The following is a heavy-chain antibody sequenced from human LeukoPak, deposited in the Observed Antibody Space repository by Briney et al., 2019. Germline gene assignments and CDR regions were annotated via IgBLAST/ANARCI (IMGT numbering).Heavy chain of an antibody. CDR1: GFTFSSYW. Sequence: RPGGSLRLSCAASGFTFSSYWMSWVRQAPGKGLEWVANIKQDGSEKHYVDSVKGRFTISRDNAKNSLYLQMNSLRAEDTAVYYCATSVGDGYDSNWGQGTLVTVSS. V-gene: IGHV3-7*01. CDR2: IKQDGSEK. J-gene: IGHJ4*02. CDR3: ATSVGDGYDSN. D-gene: IGHD5-12*01.